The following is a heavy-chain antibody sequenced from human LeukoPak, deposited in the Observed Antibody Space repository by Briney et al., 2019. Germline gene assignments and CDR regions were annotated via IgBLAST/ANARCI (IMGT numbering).Heavy chain of an antibody. Sequence: ASVKVSCKASGGTFSSYAISWVRQAPGQGLEWMGGIIPIFGTANYAQKFQGRVTITTDESTSTAYMELSSLRSEDTAVYYCARERKDIVVVPAAPGAWFDPWGQGTLVTVSS. CDR1: GGTFSSYA. CDR2: IIPIFGTA. CDR3: ARERKDIVVVPAAPGAWFDP. V-gene: IGHV1-69*05. D-gene: IGHD2-2*01. J-gene: IGHJ5*02.